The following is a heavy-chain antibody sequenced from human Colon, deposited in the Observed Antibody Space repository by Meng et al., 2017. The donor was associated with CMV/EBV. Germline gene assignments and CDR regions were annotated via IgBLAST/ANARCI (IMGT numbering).Heavy chain of an antibody. Sequence: SLRLSCAASGFTFDDHAMHWVRQVPGKGPEWVAGITWNSETIEYGDSVKGRFTVSRDNAKTALYLQMNSLRAEDTALYYCAKDVGANFFYGLDVWGQGTTVTVSS. CDR1: GFTFDDHA. CDR2: ITWNSETI. CDR3: AKDVGANFFYGLDV. V-gene: IGHV3-9*01. D-gene: IGHD1-26*01. J-gene: IGHJ6*02.